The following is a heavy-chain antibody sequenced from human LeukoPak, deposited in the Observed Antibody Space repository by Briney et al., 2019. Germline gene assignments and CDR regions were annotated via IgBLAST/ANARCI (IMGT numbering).Heavy chain of an antibody. V-gene: IGHV3-30-3*01. J-gene: IGHJ4*02. CDR2: ISYDGSNK. CDR3: APAEGQGYFGVVIREAGFDY. Sequence: PGRSLRLSCAASGFTFSTYVLHWVRQGPGKGLEWVAVISYDGSNKYYADSVKGRFTISRDNSKNTLYLQMNSLRAEDTAVYYCAPAEGQGYFGVVIREAGFDYWGQGTLVTVSS. CDR1: GFTFSTYV. D-gene: IGHD3-3*01.